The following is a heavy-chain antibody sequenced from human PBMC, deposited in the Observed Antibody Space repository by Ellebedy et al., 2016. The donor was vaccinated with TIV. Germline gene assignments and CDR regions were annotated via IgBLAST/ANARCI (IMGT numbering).Heavy chain of an antibody. CDR3: ARALTMVRGGGFDP. V-gene: IGHV4-31*03. D-gene: IGHD3-10*01. CDR2: IYYSGST. CDR1: GGSISSGGYY. J-gene: IGHJ5*02. Sequence: MPSETLSLTCTVSGGSISSGGYYWSWIRQHPGKGLEWIGYIYYSGSTYYNPSLKSRVTISIDTSKSQFSLRLGSVTAADTAVYYCARALTMVRGGGFDPWGQGTLVTVSP.